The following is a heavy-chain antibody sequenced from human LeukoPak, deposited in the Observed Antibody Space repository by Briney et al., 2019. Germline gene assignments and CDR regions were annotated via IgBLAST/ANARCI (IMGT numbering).Heavy chain of an antibody. CDR1: GFSLTTSGLG. CDR2: IYWDDEK. Sequence: SGPTLVTPTQTLTLTCTFSGFSLTTSGLGVGWIRQPPGKALEWLAVIYWDDEKRYSPPLETRLTVTKDTSRNQVFLTMTNMDPLDPASYYRARTGLRPNLFLGTPLYFQPRGPGTLVTVSS. J-gene: IGHJ1*01. CDR3: ARTGLRPNLFLGTPLYFQP. D-gene: IGHD1-14*01. V-gene: IGHV2-5*02.